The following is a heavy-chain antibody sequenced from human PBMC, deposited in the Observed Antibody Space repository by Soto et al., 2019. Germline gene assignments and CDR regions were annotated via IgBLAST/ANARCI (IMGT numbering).Heavy chain of an antibody. Sequence: QVQLVQSGAEVKKPGSSVKVSCEASGGTFSSYSFSWVRQAPGQGLEWMGRVIPILGMANYAQKVQGRVTITADKPASTVYMERSSLRSEDTAVYYCARGGAVVVPGAVDRHNWFDPWGQGTLVTVSS. CDR1: GGTFSSYS. CDR3: ARGGAVVVPGAVDRHNWFDP. D-gene: IGHD2-2*01. J-gene: IGHJ5*02. CDR2: VIPILGMA. V-gene: IGHV1-69*02.